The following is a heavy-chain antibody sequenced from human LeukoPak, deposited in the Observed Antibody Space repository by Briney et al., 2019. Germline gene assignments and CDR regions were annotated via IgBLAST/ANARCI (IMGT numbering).Heavy chain of an antibody. CDR3: ARVDAVKGFDY. J-gene: IGHJ4*02. CDR1: GGTFSSYA. D-gene: IGHD4-17*01. CDR2: IIPIFGTA. Sequence: ASVKVSCKASGGTFSSYAISWVRQAPGQGLEWMGGIIPIFGTANYAQKFQGRVTITADKSTSTAYMELSSLRSEDTAVYYCARVDAVKGFDYWGQGTLVTVSS. V-gene: IGHV1-69*06.